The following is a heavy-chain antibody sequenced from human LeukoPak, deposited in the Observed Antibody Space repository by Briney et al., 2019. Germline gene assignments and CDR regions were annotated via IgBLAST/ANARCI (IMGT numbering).Heavy chain of an antibody. CDR3: ARETLRTGTSGPDY. V-gene: IGHV3-33*07. Sequence: GRSLRLSCEASGFIFSNHAMYWVRQFPGKGLEWVAVIWYDGSGKYYVDSVKGRFTISRDNSKNTLYLQMTSLRVEDTAVYYCARETLRTGTSGPDYWGQGTLVTVSS. D-gene: IGHD1-7*01. CDR1: GFIFSNHA. J-gene: IGHJ4*02. CDR2: IWYDGSGK.